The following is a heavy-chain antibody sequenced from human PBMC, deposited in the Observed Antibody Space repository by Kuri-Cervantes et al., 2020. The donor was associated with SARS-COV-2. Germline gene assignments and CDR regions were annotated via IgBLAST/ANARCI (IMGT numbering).Heavy chain of an antibody. CDR3: AKDSPGIAVAEAFDI. CDR1: GFTFDDYG. D-gene: IGHD6-19*01. J-gene: IGHJ3*02. V-gene: IGHV3-20*04. CDR2: INCNGGST. Sequence: GGSLRLSCAASGFTFDDYGMSWVRQAPGKGLEWVSGINCNGGSTGYADSVKGRFTISRDNAKNSLYLQMNSLRAEDTAVYYCAKDSPGIAVAEAFDIWGQGTIVTVSS.